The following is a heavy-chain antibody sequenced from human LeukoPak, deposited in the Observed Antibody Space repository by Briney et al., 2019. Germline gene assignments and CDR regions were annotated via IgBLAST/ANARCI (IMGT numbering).Heavy chain of an antibody. Sequence: GGSLRVSCAASGFTFSSYTMNWVRQAPGKGPEWVSSITSSSSYIYYADSVKGRFTISRDNARNSLYLQMNSLRAEDTALYYCARDGDTVLTRGYYYYMDVWGKGTTVTVSS. CDR1: GFTFSSYT. CDR2: ITSSSSYI. D-gene: IGHD4-23*01. V-gene: IGHV3-21*01. CDR3: ARDGDTVLTRGYYYYMDV. J-gene: IGHJ6*03.